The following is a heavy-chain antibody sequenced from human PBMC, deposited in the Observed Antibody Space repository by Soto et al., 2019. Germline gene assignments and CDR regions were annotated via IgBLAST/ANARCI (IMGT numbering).Heavy chain of an antibody. CDR2: IKQDGSEK. Sequence: PGGSLRLSCAASGFTFSSYWMSWVRQAPGKGLEWVANIKQDGSEKYYVDSVKGRFTISRDNAKNSLYLQMNSLRAEDTVVYYCARFGMITFGGVTGPDYYYYYMDVWGKGTTVTVPS. CDR3: ARFGMITFGGVTGPDYYYYYMDV. J-gene: IGHJ6*03. CDR1: GFTFSSYW. D-gene: IGHD3-16*01. V-gene: IGHV3-7*01.